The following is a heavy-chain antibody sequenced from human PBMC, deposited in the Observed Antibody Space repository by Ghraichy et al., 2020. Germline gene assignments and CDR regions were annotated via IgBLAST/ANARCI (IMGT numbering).Heavy chain of an antibody. V-gene: IGHV4-59*08. CDR3: ARLRLRGIKDAFDI. Sequence: SETLSLTCTVSGGSISSYYWSWIRQPPGKGLEWIGYIYYSGSTNYNPSLKSRVTISVDTSKNQFSLKLSSVTAADTAVYYCARLRLRGIKDAFDIWGQGKMVTVSS. CDR1: GGSISSYY. J-gene: IGHJ3*02. CDR2: IYYSGST. D-gene: IGHD4-17*01.